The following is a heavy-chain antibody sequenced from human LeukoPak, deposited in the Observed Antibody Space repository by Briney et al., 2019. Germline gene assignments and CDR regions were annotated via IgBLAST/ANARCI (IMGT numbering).Heavy chain of an antibody. J-gene: IGHJ3*02. CDR2: ISYDGSNK. CDR3: ARGGYSYVNAFDI. V-gene: IGHV3-30*03. CDR1: GFTFSSYG. D-gene: IGHD5-18*01. Sequence: GGSLRLSCAASGFTFSSYGMHWVRKAPGKGLEWVAVISYDGSNKYYADSVKGRFTISRDNSKNTLYLQMNSLRAEDTAVYYCARGGYSYVNAFDIWGQGTMVTVSS.